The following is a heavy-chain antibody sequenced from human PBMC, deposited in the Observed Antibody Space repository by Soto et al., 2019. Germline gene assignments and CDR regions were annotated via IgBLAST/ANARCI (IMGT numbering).Heavy chain of an antibody. CDR2: ISSFSDYI. CDR3: ARVADCGSGSSWTPYYFMDV. V-gene: IGHV3-21*01. J-gene: IGHJ6*03. Sequence: PGGSLRLSCAASGFSFSCHTMTWVRQAPGKGLEWVASISSFSDYIYYADSLKGRFAISRDNAKNSLYLQMDSLKAEDAAVYYCARVADCGSGSSWTPYYFMDVWGKATTVTVSS. D-gene: IGHD3-10*01. CDR1: GFSFSCHT.